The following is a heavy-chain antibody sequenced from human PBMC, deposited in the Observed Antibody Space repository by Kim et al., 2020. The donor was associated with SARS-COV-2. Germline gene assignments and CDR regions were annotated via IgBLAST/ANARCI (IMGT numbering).Heavy chain of an antibody. D-gene: IGHD4-17*01. CDR2: IYYSGST. J-gene: IGHJ4*02. Sequence: SETLSLTCTVSGGSISSSSYYWGWIRQPPGKGLEWIGSIYYSGSTYYNPSLKSRVTISVDTSKNQFSLKLSSVTAADTAVYYCASPAVLYGDYGFDYWGQGTLVTVSS. CDR3: ASPAVLYGDYGFDY. CDR1: GGSISSSSYY. V-gene: IGHV4-39*01.